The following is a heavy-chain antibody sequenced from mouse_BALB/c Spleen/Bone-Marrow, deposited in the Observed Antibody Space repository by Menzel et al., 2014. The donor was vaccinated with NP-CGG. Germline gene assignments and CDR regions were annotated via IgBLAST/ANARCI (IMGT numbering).Heavy chain of an antibody. V-gene: IGHV1-69*01. CDR2: IDTSDSYT. CDR1: GYTFTDNL. CDR3: ARGGHDFSLDY. D-gene: IGHD2-4*01. Sequence: QVQLQQSGAELGMSGASVKMSCKASGYTFTDNLIYWVKQRPGQGLEWIGAIDTSDSYTNYNQKFMGKASLTVDASSSTAYMQVSSLTSDDSAVYYCARGGHDFSLDYWGQGTSVTVSS. J-gene: IGHJ4*01.